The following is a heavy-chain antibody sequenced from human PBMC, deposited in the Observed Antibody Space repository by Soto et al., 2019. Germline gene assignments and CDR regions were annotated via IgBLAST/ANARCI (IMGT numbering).Heavy chain of an antibody. J-gene: IGHJ4*02. D-gene: IGHD2-8*02. CDR2: INHSGST. CDR3: ARDKITGLFDY. CDR1: GGSFSGYY. V-gene: IGHV4-34*01. Sequence: QVQLQQWGAGLLKPSETLSLTCAVYGGSFSGYYWTWIRQPPGTGLEWIGEINHSGSTNYNPSLKSRVTVAVDTSKNQFSLTLTSGTAADTAVYYCARDKITGLFDYWGQGTLVTVSS.